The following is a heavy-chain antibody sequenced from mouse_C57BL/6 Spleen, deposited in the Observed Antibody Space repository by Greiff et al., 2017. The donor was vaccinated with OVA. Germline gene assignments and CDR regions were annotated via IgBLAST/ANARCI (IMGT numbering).Heavy chain of an antibody. CDR1: GYTFTSYD. V-gene: IGHV1-85*01. Sequence: VQLQESGPELVKPGASVKLSCKASGYTFTSYDINWVKQRPGQGLEWIGWIYPRDGSTKYNEKFKGKATLTVDTSSSTAYMELHSLTSEDSAVYFCARLGGNYAFAYWGQGTLVTVSA. D-gene: IGHD2-1*01. J-gene: IGHJ3*01. CDR3: ARLGGNYAFAY. CDR2: IYPRDGST.